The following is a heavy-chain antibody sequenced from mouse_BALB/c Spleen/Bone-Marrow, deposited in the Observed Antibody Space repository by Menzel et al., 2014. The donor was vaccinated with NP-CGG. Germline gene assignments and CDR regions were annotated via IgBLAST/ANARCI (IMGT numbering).Heavy chain of an antibody. Sequence: QVQLQQSGAKLVRPGTSVRVSCKASGYAFTNYLIEWFKQRPEQGLEWIGVINPGSGGTNFNEKFRGKATLTADKSSSTAYMQFNSLTSDDSAVYFCAREGYYGLDYWGQGTTLTVSS. CDR3: AREGYYGLDY. CDR2: INPGSGGT. V-gene: IGHV1-54*03. J-gene: IGHJ2*01. D-gene: IGHD2-1*01. CDR1: GYAFTNYL.